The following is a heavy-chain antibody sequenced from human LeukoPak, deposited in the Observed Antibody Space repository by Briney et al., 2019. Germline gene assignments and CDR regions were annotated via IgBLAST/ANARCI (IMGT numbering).Heavy chain of an antibody. CDR3: AKDLALHYTFDY. Sequence: PGRSLRLSCAASGFTFSTYGMHWVRQAPGKGLEWVAMISYDGDVIDYADSVKGRLTISRDNSRNKLYLQMDSLKTEDTALYYCAKDLALHYTFDYWGQGTLVAVSS. CDR2: ISYDGDVI. J-gene: IGHJ4*02. D-gene: IGHD2-2*02. V-gene: IGHV3-30*18. CDR1: GFTFSTYG.